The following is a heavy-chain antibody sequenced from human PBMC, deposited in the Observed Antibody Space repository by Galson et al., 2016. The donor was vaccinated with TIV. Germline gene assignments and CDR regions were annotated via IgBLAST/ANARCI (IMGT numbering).Heavy chain of an antibody. Sequence: SLRLSCAASGFTFSSYWMSWVRQAPGKGLEWVANIKQDGGEKYYVDSVKGRFTISRDNAKNSLFLQMNSLRAEDRAVYYCARMLFDIVGAPAATPTGYFDPWGQGTLVTVSS. V-gene: IGHV3-7*01. D-gene: IGHD2-2*01. CDR2: IKQDGGEK. J-gene: IGHJ5*02. CDR3: ARMLFDIVGAPAATPTGYFDP. CDR1: GFTFSSYW.